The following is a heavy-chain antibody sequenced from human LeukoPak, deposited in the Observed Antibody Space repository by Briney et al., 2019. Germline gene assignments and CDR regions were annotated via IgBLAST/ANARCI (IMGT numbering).Heavy chain of an antibody. CDR1: GFTFNRYN. Sequence: PGGSLRLSCAASGFTFNRYNMNWVRRAPGKGLEWASSISTSSSYIYYADSVRGRFTISRDNAKNSLYLQMNSLRAEDTAVYSCARAQSRYSSGWSGIDYWGQGTLVTVSS. J-gene: IGHJ4*02. V-gene: IGHV3-21*01. CDR3: ARAQSRYSSGWSGIDY. D-gene: IGHD6-19*01. CDR2: ISTSSSYI.